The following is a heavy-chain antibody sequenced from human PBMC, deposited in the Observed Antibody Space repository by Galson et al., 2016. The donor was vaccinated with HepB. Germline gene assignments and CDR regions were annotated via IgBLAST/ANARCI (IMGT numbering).Heavy chain of an antibody. J-gene: IGHJ6*03. D-gene: IGHD1-26*01. V-gene: IGHV3-53*01. CDR2: IFSGGST. CDR1: GFSVSSNY. Sequence: SLRLSCAASGFSVSSNYMSWVRQAPGKGLQWVSVIFSGGSTYYADSVKGRFTISRDNSKNTLHLQMNSLRAEDTAVYYCARDFKLGAPDYMDVWGKGTTVTVS. CDR3: ARDFKLGAPDYMDV.